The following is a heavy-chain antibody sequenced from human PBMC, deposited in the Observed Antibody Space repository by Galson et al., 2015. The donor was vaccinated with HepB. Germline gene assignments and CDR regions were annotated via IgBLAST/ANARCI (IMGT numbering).Heavy chain of an antibody. D-gene: IGHD3-22*01. CDR1: GFTFSSYW. CDR3: ARDKTMKSIDY. Sequence: SLRLSCAASGFTFSSYWLYWVRQAPGKGLVWVSRINGDGSNTNYADSVKGRFTISRDNAKNTLYLQMNSLRAEDTAVYYCARDKTMKSIDYWGQGTLVTVSS. J-gene: IGHJ4*02. CDR2: INGDGSNT. V-gene: IGHV3-74*01.